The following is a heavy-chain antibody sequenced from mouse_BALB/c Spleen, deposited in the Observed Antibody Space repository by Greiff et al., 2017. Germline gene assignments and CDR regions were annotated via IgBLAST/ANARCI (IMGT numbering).Heavy chain of an antibody. CDR2: ISYSGST. CDR1: GDSITSGY. D-gene: IGHD1-1*01. CDR3: ARRLYYGSSYGSAMDY. J-gene: IGHJ4*01. Sequence: EVQLQQSGPSLVKPSQTLSLTCSVTGDSITSGYWNWIRKFPGNKLEYMGYISYSGSTYYNPSLKSRISITRDTSKNQYYLQLNSVTTEDTATYYCARRLYYGSSYGSAMDYWGQGTSVTVSS. V-gene: IGHV3-8*02.